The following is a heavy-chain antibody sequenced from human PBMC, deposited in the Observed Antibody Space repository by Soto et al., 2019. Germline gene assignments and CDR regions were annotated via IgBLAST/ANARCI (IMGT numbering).Heavy chain of an antibody. CDR2: INPSGGRT. Sequence: WASVKVSCRASGYTFTSYYRHWVRQAPGQGLEWMGIINPSGGRTSYAQKFQGRVTMTRDTSTSTVYMELSSLRSEDTAVYYCARDRWITAMVYYFDYWGQGTLVTVSS. V-gene: IGHV1-46*01. J-gene: IGHJ4*02. CDR1: GYTFTSYY. CDR3: ARDRWITAMVYYFDY. D-gene: IGHD5-18*01.